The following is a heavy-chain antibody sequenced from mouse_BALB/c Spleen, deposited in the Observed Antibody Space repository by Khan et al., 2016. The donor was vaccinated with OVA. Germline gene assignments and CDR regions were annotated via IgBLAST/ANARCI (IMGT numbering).Heavy chain of an antibody. Sequence: EVQLQQSGPGLVKPSQSLSLTCTVTGYSITSGYGSNWIRQFPGNKLEWMGYISYSGSTNYNPSLKSRISITRDTSKNQFFLQLNSVTTEDTATYYCARTARIKYWGQGTTLSVSS. J-gene: IGHJ2*01. D-gene: IGHD1-2*01. CDR2: ISYSGST. CDR3: ARTARIKY. V-gene: IGHV3-2*02. CDR1: GYSITSGYG.